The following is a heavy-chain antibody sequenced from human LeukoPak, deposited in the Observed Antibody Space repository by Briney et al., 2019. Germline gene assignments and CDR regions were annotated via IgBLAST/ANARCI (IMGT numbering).Heavy chain of an antibody. V-gene: IGHV3-30*02. CDR3: AKSKRFYGSGSYYYFDY. D-gene: IGHD3-10*01. J-gene: IGHJ4*02. Sequence: GGSLRLSCAASGFTFSSYGMHWVRQAPGKGLEWVAFIRYDGSNKYYADSVRGRFTISRDNSKNTLYLQMNSLRAEDTAVYYCAKSKRFYGSGSYYYFDYWGQGTLVTVSS. CDR2: IRYDGSNK. CDR1: GFTFSSYG.